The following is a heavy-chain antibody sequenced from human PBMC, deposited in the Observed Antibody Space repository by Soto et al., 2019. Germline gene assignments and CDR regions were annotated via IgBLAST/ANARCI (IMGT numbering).Heavy chain of an antibody. CDR1: SISSNTNY. J-gene: IGHJ5*02. CDR3: ARGRGYSYGLDP. CDR2: ISYSGTT. V-gene: IGHV4-30-4*01. D-gene: IGHD5-18*01. Sequence: SISSNTNYWSWIRQPPGEGLEWIGFISYSGTTSYSPSLKSRVAISLDTSKNQFSLSLSSVTATDTAVYYCARGRGYSYGLDPWGQGTLVTVSS.